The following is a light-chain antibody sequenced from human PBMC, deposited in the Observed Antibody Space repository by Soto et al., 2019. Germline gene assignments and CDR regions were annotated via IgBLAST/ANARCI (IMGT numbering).Light chain of an antibody. J-gene: IGLJ3*02. CDR1: SGYSSYA. V-gene: IGLV4-69*01. CDR3: QTWGTGTNWV. Sequence: QLVLTQSPSASASLGASVKLTCTLSSGYSSYAIAWHQRQPEKGPRYLMKVNSDGRHTRGDGIPDRFSGSSSGAERYLTISSLRSQDEAEYYCQTWGTGTNWVFGGGTKVTVL. CDR2: VNSDGRH.